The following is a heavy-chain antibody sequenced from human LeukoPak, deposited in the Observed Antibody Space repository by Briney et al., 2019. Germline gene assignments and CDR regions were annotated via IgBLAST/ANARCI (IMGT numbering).Heavy chain of an antibody. Sequence: GGSLRLSCAASGFTFSTYWMHWVRQDPGKGLVWVSRISSDASITSYADPVKGRFTISRDNAKNTLYLQMNSLRAEDTALYYCATSARSYLGSSLDYWGQGTLVTVSS. CDR3: ATSARSYLGSSLDY. J-gene: IGHJ4*02. CDR1: GFTFSTYW. D-gene: IGHD2-15*01. CDR2: ISSDASIT. V-gene: IGHV3-74*01.